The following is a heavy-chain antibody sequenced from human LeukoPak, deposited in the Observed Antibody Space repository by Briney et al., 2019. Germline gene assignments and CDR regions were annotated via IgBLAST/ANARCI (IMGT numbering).Heavy chain of an antibody. D-gene: IGHD4-17*01. Sequence: SETLSLTCTVSGGSVSSGSYYWSWIRQPPGKGLEWIGYIFYSGSTNYNPSLKSRVTISVDTSKNQFSLKLTSVTAADTAVYYCARALGDYEDYWGQGTLVTVSS. CDR3: ARALGDYEDY. J-gene: IGHJ4*02. CDR1: GGSVSSGSYY. CDR2: IFYSGST. V-gene: IGHV4-61*01.